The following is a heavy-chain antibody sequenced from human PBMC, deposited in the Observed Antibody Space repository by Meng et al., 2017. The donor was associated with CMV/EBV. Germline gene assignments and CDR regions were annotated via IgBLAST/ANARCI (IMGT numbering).Heavy chain of an antibody. Sequence: QITFKGSGPTLVKPTQTLTLTCTFSGFSLSTSGVGVGWIRQPPGKALEWLALIYWDDDKRYSPSLKSRLTITKDTSKNQVVLTMTNMDPVDTATYYCAHRLASAGWLQLPSDYWGQGTLVTVSS. CDR1: GFSLSTSGVG. D-gene: IGHD5-24*01. V-gene: IGHV2-5*02. CDR2: IYWDDDK. CDR3: AHRLASAGWLQLPSDY. J-gene: IGHJ4*02.